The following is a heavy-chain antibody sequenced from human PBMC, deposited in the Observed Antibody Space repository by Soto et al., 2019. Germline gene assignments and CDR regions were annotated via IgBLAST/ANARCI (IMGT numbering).Heavy chain of an antibody. CDR1: GGSISSSSYY. V-gene: IGHV4-39*01. J-gene: IGHJ4*02. CDR3: ARQSFKSVTTPDY. Sequence: QLQLQESGPGLVKPSETLSLTCTVSGGSISSSSYYWGWIRQPPGKGLEWIGSIYYRGSTYYNPSIKSRVTISVDTSKNQFSLKLSSVTAADTAVYYCARQSFKSVTTPDYWGQGTLVTVSS. D-gene: IGHD4-17*01. CDR2: IYYRGST.